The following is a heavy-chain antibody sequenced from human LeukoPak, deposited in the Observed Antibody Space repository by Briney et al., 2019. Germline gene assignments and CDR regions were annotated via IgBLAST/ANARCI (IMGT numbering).Heavy chain of an antibody. J-gene: IGHJ4*02. CDR2: IYPGDSDT. D-gene: IGHD3-22*01. V-gene: IGHV5-51*01. CDR1: GYSFTSYW. CDR3: ARRRPYYYDSSGYYQTNYYFDY. Sequence: GESLKISCKGSGYSFTSYWIGWVRQMPGKGLEWMGIIYPGDSDTRYSPSFQGQVTISADKSISTAYLQWSSLKASDTAMYYCARRRPYYYDSSGYYQTNYYFDYWGQGTLVTVSS.